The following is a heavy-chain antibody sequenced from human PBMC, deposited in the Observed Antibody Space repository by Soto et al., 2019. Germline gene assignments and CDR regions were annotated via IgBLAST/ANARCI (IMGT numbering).Heavy chain of an antibody. Sequence: GGSLRLSCAASGFTFSSFAMTWVRQAPGKGLEWVSTVSDSGGSTYYADSVKGRFTISRDNYKNTVFLQMNSLRAEDTAVYYCAKPVFVPTAMVGTFDVWGQGTMVTV. J-gene: IGHJ3*01. D-gene: IGHD2-2*01. CDR1: GFTFSSFA. CDR3: AKPVFVPTAMVGTFDV. V-gene: IGHV3-23*01. CDR2: VSDSGGST.